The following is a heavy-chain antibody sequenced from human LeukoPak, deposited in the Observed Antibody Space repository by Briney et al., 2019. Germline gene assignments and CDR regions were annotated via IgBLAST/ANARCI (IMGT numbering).Heavy chain of an antibody. J-gene: IGHJ5*02. D-gene: IGHD1-26*01. CDR1: GGSISSSSYY. V-gene: IGHV4-39*07. CDR2: IYYSGST. Sequence: SETLSLTCTVSGGSISSSSYYWGWIRQPPGKGLEWIGSIYYSGSTYYNPSLKSRVTISVDTSKNQFSLKLSSVTAADTAVYYCAAGGAIVGATKAGDWFDPWGQGTLVTVSS. CDR3: AAGGAIVGATKAGDWFDP.